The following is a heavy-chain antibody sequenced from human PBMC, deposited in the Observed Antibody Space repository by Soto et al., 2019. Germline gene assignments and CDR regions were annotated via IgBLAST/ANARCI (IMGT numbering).Heavy chain of an antibody. CDR3: ARDLGGYRYYDSSGYYLN. CDR1: GFTFSSYW. V-gene: IGHV3-7*01. Sequence: GGSLRLSCAASGFTFSSYWMSWVRQAPGKGLEWVANTKQDGSEKYFVDSVKGRFTISRDNAKNSLYLQMNSLRAEDTAVYYCARDLGGYRYYDSSGYYLNWGQGTLVTVSS. D-gene: IGHD3-22*01. CDR2: TKQDGSEK. J-gene: IGHJ4*02.